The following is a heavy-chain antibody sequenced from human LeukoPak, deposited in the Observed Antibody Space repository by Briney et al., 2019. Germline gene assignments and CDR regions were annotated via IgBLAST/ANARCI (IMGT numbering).Heavy chain of an antibody. CDR3: ASLISYGPSDY. V-gene: IGHV4-34*01. Sequence: SETLSHTCAVYGGSFSGYYWSWIRQPPGKGLEWIGEINHSGSTNYNPSLKSRVTISVDTSKNQFSLKLSSVTAADTAVYYCASLISYGPSDYWGQGTLVTVSS. D-gene: IGHD5-18*01. J-gene: IGHJ4*02. CDR2: INHSGST. CDR1: GGSFSGYY.